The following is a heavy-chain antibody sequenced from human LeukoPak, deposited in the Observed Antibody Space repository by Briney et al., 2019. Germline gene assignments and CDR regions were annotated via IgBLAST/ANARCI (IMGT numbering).Heavy chain of an antibody. Sequence: PSETLSLTCNVSGYSISSGYYWGWIRQPPGKGLEWIGSIYHSGRTYYNPSLKSRVTISVDTSKNQFSLKLSSVTAADTAVYYCARVTMILVVLHAFDIWGQGTMVTVSS. CDR1: GYSISSGYY. J-gene: IGHJ3*02. CDR2: IYHSGRT. V-gene: IGHV4-38-2*02. CDR3: ARVTMILVVLHAFDI. D-gene: IGHD3-22*01.